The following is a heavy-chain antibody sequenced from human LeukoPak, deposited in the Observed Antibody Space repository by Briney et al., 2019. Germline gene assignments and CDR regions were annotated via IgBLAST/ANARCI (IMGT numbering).Heavy chain of an antibody. CDR2: INPVSGGT. V-gene: IGHV1-2*02. D-gene: IGHD3-3*01. J-gene: IGHJ4*02. Sequence: ASVKVSCKASGYTFTKYFIHWVRQAPGQGLEYMGWINPVSGGTNLPQKFQGRVTMTRDTSITTAYMELTRLTSDDTAVYYCARDLIYDFWTGYYWGQGTLVAVSS. CDR3: ARDLIYDFWTGYY. CDR1: GYTFTKYF.